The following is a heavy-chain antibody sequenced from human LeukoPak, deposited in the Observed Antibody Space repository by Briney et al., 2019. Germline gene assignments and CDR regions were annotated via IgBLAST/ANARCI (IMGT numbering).Heavy chain of an antibody. CDR1: GYTFTDYY. D-gene: IGHD3-10*01. CDR2: INPNSGGT. CDR3: ARDEGIRSYFDY. V-gene: IGHV1-2*02. J-gene: IGHJ4*02. Sequence: GASVKVSCKASGYTFTDYYLHWVRQAPGQGLEWMGWINPNSGGTNYAQIFQGRVTMTGDTSISTAYMELSRLRSDDTAVYYCARDEGIRSYFDYWGQGTLVTVSS.